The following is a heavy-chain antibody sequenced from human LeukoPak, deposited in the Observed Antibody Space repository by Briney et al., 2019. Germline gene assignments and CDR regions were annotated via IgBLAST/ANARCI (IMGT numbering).Heavy chain of an antibody. CDR2: IIPIFGIP. J-gene: IGHJ4*02. CDR1: GGTFSSYG. Sequence: ASVEVSCKTSGGTFSSYGVTWVRQAPGQGLEWMGGIIPIFGIPNFAQKFQGRVTLTADESTNTAYMELGSLRSDDTAVYYCARDLLRYFDWLSMAGYWGQGTLVSVSS. CDR3: ARDLLRYFDWLSMAGY. D-gene: IGHD3-9*01. V-gene: IGHV1-69*13.